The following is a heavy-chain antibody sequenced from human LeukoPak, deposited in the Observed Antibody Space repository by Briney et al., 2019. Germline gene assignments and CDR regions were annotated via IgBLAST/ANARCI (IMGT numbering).Heavy chain of an antibody. J-gene: IGHJ3*02. V-gene: IGHV3-11*01. D-gene: IGHD7-27*01. Sequence: KSGGSLRLSCAASGFTFSDYYMTWIRQAPGKGLEWVSYISTSGSTIFYADSVKGPFTISRDNARESLYLQMNSLRAEDTAIYYCARVVSPGAFDIWGQGTMVTVSS. CDR2: ISTSGSTI. CDR1: GFTFSDYY. CDR3: ARVVSPGAFDI.